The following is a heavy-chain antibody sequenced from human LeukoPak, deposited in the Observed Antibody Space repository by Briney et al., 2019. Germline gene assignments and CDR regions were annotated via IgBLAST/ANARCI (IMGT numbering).Heavy chain of an antibody. D-gene: IGHD4-23*01. CDR2: ISNDGSNK. Sequence: GVPRRLSCAAPGVTFIRYGMHWVRPATSKWLQVVAVISNDGSNKYYADSVKGRFTISRDNSKNTLYLQMNSLRAEDTAVYYCAKAYGGNGNDAFDIWGQGTMVTVSS. CDR1: GVTFIRYG. V-gene: IGHV3-30*18. J-gene: IGHJ3*02. CDR3: AKAYGGNGNDAFDI.